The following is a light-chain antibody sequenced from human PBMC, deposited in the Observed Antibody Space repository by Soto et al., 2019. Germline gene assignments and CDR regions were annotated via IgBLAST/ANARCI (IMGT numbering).Light chain of an antibody. CDR2: DAS. J-gene: IGKJ5*01. Sequence: AIQLTQSPSSLSASVGDRVTITCRASQGISSALAWYQQKPGKAPKLLIYDASSLESGVPSRFSGSGSGTDFTLTIRSLQPEDFATYYCQQFNNYLTFGQGTRLEI. V-gene: IGKV1D-13*01. CDR1: QGISSA. CDR3: QQFNNYLT.